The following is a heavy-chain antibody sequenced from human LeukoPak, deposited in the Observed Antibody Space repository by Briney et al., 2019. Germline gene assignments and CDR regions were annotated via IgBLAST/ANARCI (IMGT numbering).Heavy chain of an antibody. J-gene: IGHJ6*03. V-gene: IGHV3-48*03. CDR1: GFTFSSYE. Sequence: GGSLRLSCAASGFTFSSYEMNWVRQAPGKGLEWVSYISSSGSTIYYADSVKGRFTISRDNAKNSLYLQMNSLRAEDTAVYYCARDQYGSGSYYGYYYYMDVWGKGTTVTVSS. CDR3: ARDQYGSGSYYGYYYYMDV. CDR2: ISSSGSTI. D-gene: IGHD3-10*01.